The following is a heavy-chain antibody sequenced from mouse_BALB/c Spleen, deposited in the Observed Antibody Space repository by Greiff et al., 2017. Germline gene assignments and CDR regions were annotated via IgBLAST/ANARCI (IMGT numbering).Heavy chain of an antibody. CDR1: GFNIKDYY. V-gene: IGHV14-1*02. J-gene: IGHJ2*01. CDR2: IDPENGNT. CDR3: ARGSYYYGSSYGYFDD. D-gene: IGHD1-1*01. Sequence: VQLQQSGAELVRPGALVKLSCKASGFNIKDYYMHWVKQRPEQGLEWIGWIDPENGNTIYDPKFQGKASITADTSSNTAYLQLSSLTSEDTAVYYCARGSYYYGSSYGYFDDWGQGTTLTVSS.